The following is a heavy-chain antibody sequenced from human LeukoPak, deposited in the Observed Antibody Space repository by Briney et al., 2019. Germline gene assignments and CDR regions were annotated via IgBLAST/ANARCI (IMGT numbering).Heavy chain of an antibody. D-gene: IGHD1-26*01. Sequence: GGSLRLSCAASGFTVSNNYMTWVRQAPGKGLEWVSLIYSGGSTYYADSVKGRFTISRDSSKNTLFLHMNTLRAEDTAIYYCAKDRTVGASYWYFDLWGRGTLVTVSS. CDR2: IYSGGST. CDR3: AKDRTVGASYWYFDL. V-gene: IGHV3-53*01. CDR1: GFTVSNNY. J-gene: IGHJ2*01.